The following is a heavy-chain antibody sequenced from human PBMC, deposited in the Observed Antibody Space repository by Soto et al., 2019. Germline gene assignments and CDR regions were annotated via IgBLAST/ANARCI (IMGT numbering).Heavy chain of an antibody. CDR3: ARDRYYYGSGSYYNSWFDP. V-gene: IGHV1-18*04. CDR2: ISAYNGNT. J-gene: IGHJ5*02. Sequence: ASVKVSCKTSGYTFTTYGVSWVRQAPGQGLEWMGWISAYNGNTNYAQKLQGRVTMTTDTSTSTAYMELRGLRSDDTAVYYCARDRYYYGSGSYYNSWFDPWGQGTLVTVSS. CDR1: GYTFTTYG. D-gene: IGHD3-10*01.